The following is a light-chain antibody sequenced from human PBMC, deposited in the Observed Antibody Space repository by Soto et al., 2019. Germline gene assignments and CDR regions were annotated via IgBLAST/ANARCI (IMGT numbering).Light chain of an antibody. CDR2: AAS. CDR1: QSISSY. V-gene: IGKV1-5*01. Sequence: DIQMTQSPSSLSASVGDRVTITCLASQSISSYLNWYQQKPGKAPKLLIYAASSLQSGVPSRFSGSGSGTEFTLTISSLQPDDFATYYCQQYNSYSRTFGQGTIVDVK. J-gene: IGKJ1*01. CDR3: QQYNSYSRT.